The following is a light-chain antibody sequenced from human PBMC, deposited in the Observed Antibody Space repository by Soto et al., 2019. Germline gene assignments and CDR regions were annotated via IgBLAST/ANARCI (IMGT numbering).Light chain of an antibody. Sequence: QSALTQPASVSGSPGPSSTISCTGTSSDVGGYNYVSWYQQHPGKAPQLMIYEVSNRPSGVSNRFSGSKSGNTASLTISGLQAEDEADYYCSSYTSSSTLFGGGTTLTVL. J-gene: IGLJ2*01. CDR3: SSYTSSSTL. CDR2: EVS. V-gene: IGLV2-14*01. CDR1: SSDVGGYNY.